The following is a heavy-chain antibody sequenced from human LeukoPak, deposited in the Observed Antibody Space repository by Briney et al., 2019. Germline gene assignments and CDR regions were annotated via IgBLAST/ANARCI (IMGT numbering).Heavy chain of an antibody. J-gene: IGHJ4*02. CDR2: IYTTGST. CDR3: ARDQDYYGSGSYGPDY. V-gene: IGHV4-38-2*02. D-gene: IGHD3-10*01. Sequence: ASETLSLTCTVSGYSITTGYYWGWIRQPPGKGLEWIASIYTTGSTFYNPSLKSRVTISVDPSNNQFSLKMASMTAADTAVYYCARDQDYYGSGSYGPDYWGQGILVTVSS. CDR1: GYSITTGYY.